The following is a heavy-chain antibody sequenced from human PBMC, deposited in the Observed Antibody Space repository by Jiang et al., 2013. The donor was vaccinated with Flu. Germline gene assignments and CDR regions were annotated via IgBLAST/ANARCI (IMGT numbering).Heavy chain of an antibody. D-gene: IGHD1-20*01. V-gene: IGHV4-31*01. CDR1: GGSISSGGYY. J-gene: IGHJ2*01. CDR2: IYYSGST. CDR3: ARVNWNDVVDWYFDL. Sequence: PGLVKPSQTLSLTCTVSGGSISSGGYYWSWIRQHPGKGLEWIGYIYYSGSTYYNPSLKSLVTISVDTSKNQFSLKLSSVTAADTAVYYCARVNWNDVVDWYFDLWGRGTLVTVSS.